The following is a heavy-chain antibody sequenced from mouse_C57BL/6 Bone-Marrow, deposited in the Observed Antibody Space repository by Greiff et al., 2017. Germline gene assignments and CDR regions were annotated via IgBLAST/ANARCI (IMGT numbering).Heavy chain of an antibody. D-gene: IGHD2-3*01. CDR2: IHPNNGGT. V-gene: IGHV1-26*01. Sequence: EVQLQQSGPELVKPGASVKISCKASGYTFTDYYMNWVKQSHGKSLEWIGDIHPNNGGTSYNQKFKGKATLTVDKSSSTAYMELRSLTSEDSAVYYCARSRWLLRAAYWGQGTLVTVSA. J-gene: IGHJ3*01. CDR3: ARSRWLLRAAY. CDR1: GYTFTDYY.